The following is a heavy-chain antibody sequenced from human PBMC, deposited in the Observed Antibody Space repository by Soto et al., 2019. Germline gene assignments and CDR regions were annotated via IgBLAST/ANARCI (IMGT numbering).Heavy chain of an antibody. CDR3: ARQAYSYGGNSLSYFDY. D-gene: IGHD2-21*02. CDR1: GYSFTSYW. Sequence: GESLKISCKGSGYSFTSYWIGWVRQMPGKGLEWMGIIYPGDSDTRYSPSFQGQVTISADKSISTAYLQWSSLKASDTAMYYCARQAYSYGGNSLSYFDYWGQGTLVTVSS. J-gene: IGHJ4*02. CDR2: IYPGDSDT. V-gene: IGHV5-51*01.